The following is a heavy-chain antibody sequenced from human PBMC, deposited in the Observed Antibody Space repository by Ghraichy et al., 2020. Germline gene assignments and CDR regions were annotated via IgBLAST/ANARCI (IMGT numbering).Heavy chain of an antibody. Sequence: SVKVSCKASGGTFSSYAISWVRQAPGQGLEWMGGIIPIFGTANYAQKFQGRVTITADESTSTAYMELSSLRSEDTAVYYCARHPSDSSGYYVPASFDYWGQGTLVTVSS. CDR1: GGTFSSYA. J-gene: IGHJ4*02. D-gene: IGHD3-22*01. V-gene: IGHV1-69*13. CDR3: ARHPSDSSGYYVPASFDY. CDR2: IIPIFGTA.